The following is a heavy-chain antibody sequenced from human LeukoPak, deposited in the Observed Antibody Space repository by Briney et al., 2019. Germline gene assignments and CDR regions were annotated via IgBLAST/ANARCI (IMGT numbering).Heavy chain of an antibody. CDR1: GYSFTSYW. D-gene: IGHD2-15*01. V-gene: IGHV5-51*01. CDR3: ARPDCSGGSCYICDY. J-gene: IGHJ4*02. Sequence: GESLKISCKGSGYSFTSYWIGWVRQMPGEGLEWMGIIYPGDSDTRYSPSFQGQVTISADKSISTAYLQWSSLRASDTAMYYCARPDCSGGSCYICDYWGQGTLVTVSS. CDR2: IYPGDSDT.